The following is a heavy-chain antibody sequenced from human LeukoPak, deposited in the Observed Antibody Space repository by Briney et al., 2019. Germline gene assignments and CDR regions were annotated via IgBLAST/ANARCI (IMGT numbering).Heavy chain of an antibody. CDR3: TSDTVDTALGIDF. D-gene: IGHD5-18*01. V-gene: IGHV3-74*01. CDR2: INSVGSRT. Sequence: GGSLRLSCAASGFTFSSHLMHWVRQARGKGLMWVSRINSVGSRTDYADSVKGRFTISRDNARNTLYLQMNSLRAEDTAVYYCTSDTVDTALGIDFWGQGPLVTVSS. CDR1: GFTFSSHL. J-gene: IGHJ4*02.